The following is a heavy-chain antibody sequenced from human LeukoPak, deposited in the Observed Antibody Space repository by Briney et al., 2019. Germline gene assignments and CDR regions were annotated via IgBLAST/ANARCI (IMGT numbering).Heavy chain of an antibody. CDR2: ISGSGGST. J-gene: IGHJ4*02. Sequence: GGPLRLSRAASGFTFSSYAMSWVRQAPGKGLEWVSGISGSGGSTYYADSVKGRFTISRDNSKNTLYLQMNSLRAEDTAMYYCAKGGVGSGKTFDSWGQGTLVTVSS. V-gene: IGHV3-23*01. CDR3: AKGGVGSGKTFDS. CDR1: GFTFSSYA. D-gene: IGHD3-10*01.